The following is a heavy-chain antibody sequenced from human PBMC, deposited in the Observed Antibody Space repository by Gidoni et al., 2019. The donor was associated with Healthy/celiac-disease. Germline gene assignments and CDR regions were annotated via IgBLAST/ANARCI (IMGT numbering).Heavy chain of an antibody. Sequence: QVQLVEAGGGVVKPGRSLRLSCAGSGFTFSSYGMHWVRQAPGKGLEWVAVISYDGSNKYYADSVKGRFTISRDNSKNTLYLQMNSLRAEDTAVYYCAKDPNYYDSSGYWFDPWGQGTLVTVSS. J-gene: IGHJ5*02. D-gene: IGHD3-22*01. CDR1: GFTFSSYG. CDR3: AKDPNYYDSSGYWFDP. CDR2: ISYDGSNK. V-gene: IGHV3-30*18.